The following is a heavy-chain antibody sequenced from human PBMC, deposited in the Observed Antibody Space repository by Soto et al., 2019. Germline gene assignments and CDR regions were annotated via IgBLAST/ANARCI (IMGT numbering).Heavy chain of an antibody. J-gene: IGHJ5*01. CDR2: AYNTERT. Sequence: PSETLSLTCDVSGDSISDFYWSWFRQPPGKGLEWIGYAYNTERTNYNPSLRSRATISVDTSMNHLSLSLRSVTAADTAVYYCARDFLKCYDNYIFDSWGQRILVTVSS. CDR3: ARDFLKCYDNYIFDS. CDR1: GDSISDFY. D-gene: IGHD3-22*01. V-gene: IGHV4-59*01.